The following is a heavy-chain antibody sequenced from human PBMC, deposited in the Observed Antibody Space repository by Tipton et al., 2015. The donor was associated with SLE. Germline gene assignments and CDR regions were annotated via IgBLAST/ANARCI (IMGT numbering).Heavy chain of an antibody. V-gene: IGHV4-59*01. Sequence: TLSLTCAVYGGSFSGYYWSWIRQPPGKGLEWIGYISYSGSTNYNPSLKSRVTISVDTSKNQFSLKLISVTAADTAVYYCARVQEGGYYFYGMDVWGQGTTVTASS. D-gene: IGHD3-16*01. CDR3: ARVQEGGYYFYGMDV. CDR1: GGSFSGYY. CDR2: ISYSGST. J-gene: IGHJ6*02.